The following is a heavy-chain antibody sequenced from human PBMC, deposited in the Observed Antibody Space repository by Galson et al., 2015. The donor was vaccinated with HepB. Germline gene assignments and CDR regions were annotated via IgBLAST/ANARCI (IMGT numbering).Heavy chain of an antibody. CDR2: ISPYNGNT. Sequence: SVKVSCKASGYTLSSYGITWVRQAPGQGPEWMGWISPYNGNTNYAQKFQGRVTMTTVTSTSTAYMELRSLRSNDTAVYYCVRVGRGNWYVDLLGRGTLVTVSS. J-gene: IGHJ2*01. D-gene: IGHD3-16*01. CDR1: GYTLSSYG. CDR3: VRVGRGNWYVDL. V-gene: IGHV1-18*04.